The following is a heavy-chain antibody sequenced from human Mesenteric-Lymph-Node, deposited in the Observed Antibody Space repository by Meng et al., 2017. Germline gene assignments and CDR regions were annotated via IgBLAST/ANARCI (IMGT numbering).Heavy chain of an antibody. Sequence: GGSLRLSCAASGFIFSTYWMTWVRQAPGKGLEWVANIKEDGSEKYYVDSVKARFTMSRDNARNSMYLQMNSLRAEDTAVYYCAREYYYNSSGNRALAYWGQGILVTVSS. V-gene: IGHV3-7*01. J-gene: IGHJ4*02. CDR2: IKEDGSEK. D-gene: IGHD3-22*01. CDR3: AREYYYNSSGNRALAY. CDR1: GFIFSTYW.